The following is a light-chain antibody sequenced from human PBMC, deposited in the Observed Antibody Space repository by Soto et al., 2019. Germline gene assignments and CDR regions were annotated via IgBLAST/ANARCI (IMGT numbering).Light chain of an antibody. CDR3: CSYTLRSTLV. CDR1: SSDVGGYQY. CDR2: EGS. J-gene: IGLJ2*01. Sequence: QSALTQPASVSGSPGQSITISCTGTSSDVGGYQYVSWYQQYPGKAPKLVIYEGSNRPSGVSIRFSGSKSGDTASLTISGLQAEDEADYYCCSYTLRSTLVFGGGTKVTVL. V-gene: IGLV2-14*01.